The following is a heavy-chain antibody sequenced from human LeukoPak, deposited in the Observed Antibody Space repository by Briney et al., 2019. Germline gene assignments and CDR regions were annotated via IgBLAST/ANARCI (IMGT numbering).Heavy chain of an antibody. Sequence: GGSLRLSCAASGFTFSKNSINWVRQAPGKGLEWVSYISSSSSTIYYADSVKGRFTISRDNAKNSLYLQMNSLRAEDTAVYYCARAFTFTSGWYECYFDLWGRGTLVTVSS. J-gene: IGHJ2*01. CDR1: GFTFSKNS. CDR3: ARAFTFTSGWYECYFDL. V-gene: IGHV3-48*04. D-gene: IGHD6-19*01. CDR2: ISSSSSTI.